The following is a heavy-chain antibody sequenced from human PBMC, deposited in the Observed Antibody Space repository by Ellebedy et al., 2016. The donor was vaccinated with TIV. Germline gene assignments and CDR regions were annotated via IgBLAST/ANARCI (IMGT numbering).Heavy chain of an antibody. V-gene: IGHV1-18*04. CDR3: ARFVDGDYEDY. CDR1: GYTFTNYG. CDR2: ISGYNGNT. D-gene: IGHD4-17*01. J-gene: IGHJ4*02. Sequence: AASVKVSCKASGYTFTNYGISWVRQAPGQGLERMGWISGYNGNTYSAQKLQGRVTMTTDTSTSTAYMELRSLRSDDTAVYYCARFVDGDYEDYWGQGALVTVSS.